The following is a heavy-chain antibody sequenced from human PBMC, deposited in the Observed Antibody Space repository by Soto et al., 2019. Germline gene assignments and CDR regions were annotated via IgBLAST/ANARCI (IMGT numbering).Heavy chain of an antibody. CDR1: GDSVSSNSAA. Sequence: PSQTLSLTCAISGDSVSSNSAAWNWIRRSPSRGLEWLGRTYYRSKWYNDYAVSLKSRITINPDTSKNQFSLQLYSVTPEDTAVYYCARDKDSGYYYGYPHRGENYYGMDVWGQGTTVTVSS. J-gene: IGHJ6*02. D-gene: IGHD5-18*01. V-gene: IGHV6-1*01. CDR2: TYYRSKWYN. CDR3: ARDKDSGYYYGYPHRGENYYGMDV.